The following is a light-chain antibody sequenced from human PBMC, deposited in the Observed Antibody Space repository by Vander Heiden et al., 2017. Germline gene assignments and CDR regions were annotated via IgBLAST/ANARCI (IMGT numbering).Light chain of an antibody. V-gene: IGLV2-23*02. J-gene: IGLJ1*01. Sequence: QSALTQPASVSGSPGQSITISCTGTSSDVGSYNLVSWYQQHAGKAPKLIIYGVNKRPSGVSNRFSGSKSGNTASLTISGLQAEDEADYYCCSYAGSRSYVFGTGTKVTVL. CDR3: CSYAGSRSYV. CDR1: SSDVGSYNL. CDR2: GVN.